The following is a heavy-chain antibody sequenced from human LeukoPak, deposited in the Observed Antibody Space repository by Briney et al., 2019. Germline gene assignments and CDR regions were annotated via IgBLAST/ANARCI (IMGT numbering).Heavy chain of an antibody. CDR2: ISSSGSTI. CDR3: AREGGDGYNYDPFDY. J-gene: IGHJ4*02. D-gene: IGHD5-24*01. CDR1: GFTFSDYY. Sequence: GGSLRLSCAASGFTFSDYYMSWLRQAPGKGLEWVSYISSSGSTIYYADSVKGRFTISRDNAKNSLYLQMNSLRAEDTAVYYCAREGGDGYNYDPFDYWGQGTLVTVSS. V-gene: IGHV3-11*04.